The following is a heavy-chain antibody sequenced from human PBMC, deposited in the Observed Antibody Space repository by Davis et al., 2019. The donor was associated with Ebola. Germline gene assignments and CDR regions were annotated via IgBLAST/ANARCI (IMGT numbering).Heavy chain of an antibody. Sequence: PGGSLRLSCAASGFTFSDHYMDWVRQAPGKGLEWVGRTRNKANSYTTEYAASVKGRFTISRDDSKNSLYLQMNSLKTEDTAVYYCTLASGYVDYWGQGTLVTVSS. J-gene: IGHJ4*02. CDR1: GFTFSDHY. CDR3: TLASGYVDY. CDR2: TRNKANSYTT. D-gene: IGHD1-26*01. V-gene: IGHV3-72*01.